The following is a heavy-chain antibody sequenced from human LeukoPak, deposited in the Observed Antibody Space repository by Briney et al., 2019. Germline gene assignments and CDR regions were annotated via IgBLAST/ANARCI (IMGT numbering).Heavy chain of an antibody. Sequence: SGGSLRLSCEASGFTFSTFAMIWVRQPPGKGLEWVSSIFPSGGEIHYADSVKGRFTISRDNSKNTLYLQMNSLRAEDTAVYYCAKEWYYYGSGNAFDIWGQGTMVTVSS. J-gene: IGHJ3*02. CDR3: AKEWYYYGSGNAFDI. CDR1: GFTFSTFA. D-gene: IGHD3-10*01. CDR2: IFPSGGEI. V-gene: IGHV3-23*01.